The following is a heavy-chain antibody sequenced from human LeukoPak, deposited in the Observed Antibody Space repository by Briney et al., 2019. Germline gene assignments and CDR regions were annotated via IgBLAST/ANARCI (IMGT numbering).Heavy chain of an antibody. CDR2: IYYSGST. V-gene: IGHV4-59*01. CDR3: ARVQITIFGSYYYYYGMDV. CDR1: GGSISSYY. D-gene: IGHD3-3*01. Sequence: SETLSLTCTVSGGSISSYYWSWIRQPPGKGLEWIGYIYYSGSTNYNPSLKSRVTISVDTSKNQFSLKLGSVTAADTAVYYCARVQITIFGSYYYYYGMDVWGQGTTVTVSS. J-gene: IGHJ6*02.